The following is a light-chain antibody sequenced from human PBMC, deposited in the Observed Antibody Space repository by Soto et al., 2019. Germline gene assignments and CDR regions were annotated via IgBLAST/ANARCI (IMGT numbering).Light chain of an antibody. V-gene: IGKV3-20*01. J-gene: IGKJ4*01. CDR3: QQYGALPHT. CDR1: QTVSNTY. CDR2: GAS. Sequence: EIVLTQFPGALSLSPGERVTLSCRASQTVSNTYLAWYQQKSGQAPKFLIYGASNRATGIPDRFSGSGSGTDFTLTSSRLEPEDFAVYYCQQYGALPHTFGGGTKVEIK.